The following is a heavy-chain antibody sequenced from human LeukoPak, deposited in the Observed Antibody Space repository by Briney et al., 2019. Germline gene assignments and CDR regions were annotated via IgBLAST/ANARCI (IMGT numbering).Heavy chain of an antibody. CDR3: ARDGLGNSSSWYLGSTNWLDP. Sequence: SVKVSCKASGYTFSSCGIIWVRQAPGQGLEWMGGIIPIFGTANYAQKFQGRVTITADESTSTAYMELSSLRSEDTAVYYCARDGLGNSSSWYLGSTNWLDPWGQGTLVTVSS. CDR1: GYTFSSCG. CDR2: IIPIFGTA. V-gene: IGHV1-69*13. D-gene: IGHD6-13*01. J-gene: IGHJ5*02.